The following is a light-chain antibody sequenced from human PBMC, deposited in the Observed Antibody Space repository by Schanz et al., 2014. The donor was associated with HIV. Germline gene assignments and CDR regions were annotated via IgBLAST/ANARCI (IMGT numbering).Light chain of an antibody. CDR3: QQFHTYPYT. CDR1: QNIGNW. V-gene: IGKV1-5*03. CDR2: QAS. Sequence: DIQMTQSPSTLSASVGDRVTITCRASQNIGNWLAWYQQKPGKAPNLLIYQASVLKTGVPSRFSGSRSGTEFTLTISSLQPDDFATYFCQQFHTYPYTFGQGTKLEIK. J-gene: IGKJ2*01.